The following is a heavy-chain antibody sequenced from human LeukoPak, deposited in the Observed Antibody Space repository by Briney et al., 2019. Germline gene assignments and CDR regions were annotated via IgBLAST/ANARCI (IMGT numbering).Heavy chain of an antibody. CDR2: ISYDGSIK. CDR1: GFTFRKYA. D-gene: IGHD1-26*01. V-gene: IGHV3-30-3*01. Sequence: PGGSLRLSCAVSGFTFRKYAIHWVRQAPGKGLEWVAFISYDGSIKYYADSVKGRFTISRDNSQNTLDLRMNSLRAEDTAVYYCARDLSERYSTDYWGQGTLVTVSS. J-gene: IGHJ4*02. CDR3: ARDLSERYSTDY.